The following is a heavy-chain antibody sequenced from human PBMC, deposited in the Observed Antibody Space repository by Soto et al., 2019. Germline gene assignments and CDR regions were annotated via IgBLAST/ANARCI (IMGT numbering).Heavy chain of an antibody. D-gene: IGHD4-17*01. CDR2: MNPNSGNT. CDR1: GYTFTSYD. V-gene: IGHV1-8*01. J-gene: IGHJ6*02. Sequence: ASVKVSCKASGYTFTSYDINWVRQATGQGIEWMGWMNPNSGNTGYAQKFQGRVTMTRNTSISTAYMELSSLRSEDTAVYYCARGGGTVTTFSGYYYYGMDVWGQGTTVTVSS. CDR3: ARGGGTVTTFSGYYYYGMDV.